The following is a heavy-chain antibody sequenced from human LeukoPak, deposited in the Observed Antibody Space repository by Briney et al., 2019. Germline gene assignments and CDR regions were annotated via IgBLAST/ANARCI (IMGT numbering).Heavy chain of an antibody. D-gene: IGHD2-15*01. Sequence: PGGSLRLSCRASGFNFSPYWMSWVRQAPGKGLEWVSYISSSSSTIYYADSVKGRFTISRDNAKNSLYLQMNSLRAEDTAVYYCASSLTLEDSNWGQGTLVTVSS. CDR3: ASSLTLEDSN. CDR1: GFNFSPYW. V-gene: IGHV3-48*01. J-gene: IGHJ4*02. CDR2: ISSSSSTI.